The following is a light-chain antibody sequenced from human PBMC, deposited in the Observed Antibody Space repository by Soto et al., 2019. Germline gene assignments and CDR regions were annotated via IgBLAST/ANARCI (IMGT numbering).Light chain of an antibody. CDR2: AAY. CDR3: LQDYSYPFT. J-gene: IGKJ5*01. V-gene: IGKV1-6*01. CDR1: QGIRDG. Sequence: AIQMTQSPSSLSASVGDRVTITCRASQGIRDGLGWYQQKPGKAPKLLIYAAYSSQSGVPSRFSGSGSDTDFTLTISSLQPEDFATYYCLQDYSYPFTFGQGTRLEIK.